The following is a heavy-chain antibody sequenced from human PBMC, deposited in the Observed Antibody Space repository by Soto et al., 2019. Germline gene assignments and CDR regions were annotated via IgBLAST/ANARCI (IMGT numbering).Heavy chain of an antibody. CDR1: GYTFTSYA. CDR3: ARVVVRAAFWFDP. V-gene: IGHV1-3*01. CDR2: INAGNGNT. D-gene: IGHD2-15*01. Sequence: ASVKVSCKASGYTFTSYAMHWVRQAPGQRLEWMGWINAGNGNTKYSQKFQGRVTITRDTSASTAYMELSSLRSEDTAVYYCARVVVRAAFWFDPWGQGTLVTVSS. J-gene: IGHJ5*02.